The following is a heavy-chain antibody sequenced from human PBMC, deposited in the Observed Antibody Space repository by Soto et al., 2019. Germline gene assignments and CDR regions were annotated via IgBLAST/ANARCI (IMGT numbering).Heavy chain of an antibody. CDR3: AKDDFTDRGDDYFDY. Sequence: GGSLRLSCAASGFSFTDFGMSWVCPAPGKGLEWVAGIGASGDITWYADSVKGRLSISRDNSKNTLYLQLNSLRFEDTAVYYCAKDDFTDRGDDYFDYWGPGTLVTVSS. CDR2: IGASGDIT. D-gene: IGHD2-21*02. V-gene: IGHV3-23*01. J-gene: IGHJ4*02. CDR1: GFSFTDFG.